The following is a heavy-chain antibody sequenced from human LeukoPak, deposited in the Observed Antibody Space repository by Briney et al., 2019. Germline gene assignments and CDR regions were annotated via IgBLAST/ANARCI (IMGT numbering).Heavy chain of an antibody. CDR2: INHSGST. CDR1: GGSFSGYY. D-gene: IGHD2-15*01. J-gene: IGHJ5*02. Sequence: SETLSLTCAVYGGSFSGYYWSWIRQPPGKGLEWIGEINHSGSTNYNPSLQSRVTISVDTSKNQFSLKLSSVTAADTAVYYCARGLSFNIVANRNWFDPWGQGTLVTVSS. CDR3: ARGLSFNIVANRNWFDP. V-gene: IGHV4-34*01.